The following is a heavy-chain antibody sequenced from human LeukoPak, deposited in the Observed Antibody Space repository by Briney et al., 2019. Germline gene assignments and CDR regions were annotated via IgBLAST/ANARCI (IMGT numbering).Heavy chain of an antibody. Sequence: GTSVKVSCKASGYTFTSYYMHWVRQAPGQGLEWMGWINPNSGGTNYAQKFQGRVTMTRDTSISTAYMELSRLRSDDTAVYYCARGADIVVVPAARDNWFDPWGQGTLVTVSS. CDR2: INPNSGGT. CDR1: GYTFTSYY. CDR3: ARGADIVVVPAARDNWFDP. D-gene: IGHD2-2*01. V-gene: IGHV1-2*02. J-gene: IGHJ5*02.